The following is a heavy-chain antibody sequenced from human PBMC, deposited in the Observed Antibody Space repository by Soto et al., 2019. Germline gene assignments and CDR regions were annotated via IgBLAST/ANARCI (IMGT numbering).Heavy chain of an antibody. D-gene: IGHD3-22*01. CDR1: GYTFNYYG. CDR2: ISAHNGDT. CDR3: ARDWSRYFDSSGLMWFY. V-gene: IGHV1-18*04. J-gene: IGHJ4*02. Sequence: ASVKVSCKASGYTFNYYGISWVRQAPGQGLEWVGWISAHNGDTKYAQNLQGRLTLTTDTSTSTAYMELTSLTSDDTAVYYCARDWSRYFDSSGLMWFYWGQGALVTVSS.